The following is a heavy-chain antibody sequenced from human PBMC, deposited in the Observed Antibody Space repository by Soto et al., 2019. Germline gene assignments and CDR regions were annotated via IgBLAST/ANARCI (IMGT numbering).Heavy chain of an antibody. V-gene: IGHV3-74*01. CDR3: ARDLSSCSSARCYSYYYGMDV. J-gene: IGHJ6*02. D-gene: IGHD2-2*01. CDR2: INSDGSRT. CDR1: GFNFSRYW. Sequence: PGGSLRLSCSASGFNFSRYWTHWVRQVPGRGLVWVSHINSDGSRTTYADSVKGRITISRDNAKNTLYLQMNSLRAEDTAVYYCARDLSSCSSARCYSYYYGMDVWGQGTTVTVSS.